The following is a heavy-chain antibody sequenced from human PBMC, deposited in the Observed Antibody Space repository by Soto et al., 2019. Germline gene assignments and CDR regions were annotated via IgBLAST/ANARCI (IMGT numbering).Heavy chain of an antibody. D-gene: IGHD3-22*01. CDR2: IYYSGST. CDR3: ASAYYYDSSGYYPY. V-gene: IGHV4-59*01. Sequence: SETLSLTCTVSGGSISSYYWSWIRQPPGKGLEWIGYIYYSGSTNYNPSLKSRVTISVDTSKNQFSLKLSSVTAADTAVYYCASAYYYDSSGYYPYWGQGTLVTVS. J-gene: IGHJ4*02. CDR1: GGSISSYY.